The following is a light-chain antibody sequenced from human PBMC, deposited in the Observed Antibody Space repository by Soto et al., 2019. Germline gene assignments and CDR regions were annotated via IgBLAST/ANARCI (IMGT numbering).Light chain of an antibody. CDR1: QSISSW. CDR2: DAS. Sequence: DIQMTQSPSTLSASVGDRVTITCRASQSISSWLAWYQQKPGKAPKVLISDASSLESGVPSRFSGSGSGTEFTLTISSLQPDDFATYYCQQSYSTPYTFGQGTKLEIK. J-gene: IGKJ2*01. V-gene: IGKV1-5*01. CDR3: QQSYSTPYT.